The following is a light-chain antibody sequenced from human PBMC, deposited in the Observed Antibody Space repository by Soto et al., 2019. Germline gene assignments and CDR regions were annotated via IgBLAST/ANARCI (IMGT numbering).Light chain of an antibody. Sequence: DIQMTQSPSSLSASVGDRVTITCQASQDISNYLTWYQQKPGKAPKLLIYDASNLETGVPSRFSGSGSGTDFTFTISRLQPEDIATYYCQQYDNLPPPVGQGTKLEI. V-gene: IGKV1-33*01. CDR1: QDISNY. CDR3: QQYDNLPPP. CDR2: DAS. J-gene: IGKJ2*01.